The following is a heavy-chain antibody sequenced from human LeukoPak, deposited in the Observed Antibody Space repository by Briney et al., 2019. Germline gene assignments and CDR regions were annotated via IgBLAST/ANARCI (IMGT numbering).Heavy chain of an antibody. CDR1: GGSISSYY. CDR3: ARDLSSGKRLDAFDI. CDR2: IYTSGST. V-gene: IGHV4-4*07. D-gene: IGHD3-22*01. J-gene: IGHJ3*02. Sequence: SETLSLTCTVSGGSISSYYWSWIRQPAVKGLEWIGRIYTSGSTNYNPSLKSRVTMSVDTSKNQFSLKLSSVTAADTAVYYCARDLSSGKRLDAFDIWGQGTMVTVSS.